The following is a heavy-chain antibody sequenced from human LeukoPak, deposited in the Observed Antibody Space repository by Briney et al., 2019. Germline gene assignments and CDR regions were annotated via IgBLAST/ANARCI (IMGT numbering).Heavy chain of an antibody. D-gene: IGHD3-22*01. Sequence: SETLSLTCAVYGGSFSGYYWGWIRQPPGKGLEWIGSIYYSGSTYYNPSLKSRVTISVDTSKNQFSLKLSSVTAADTAVYYCARDHGIYYYDSGNWFDPWGQGTLVTVSS. J-gene: IGHJ5*02. CDR3: ARDHGIYYYDSGNWFDP. CDR2: IYYSGST. V-gene: IGHV4-34*01. CDR1: GGSFSGYY.